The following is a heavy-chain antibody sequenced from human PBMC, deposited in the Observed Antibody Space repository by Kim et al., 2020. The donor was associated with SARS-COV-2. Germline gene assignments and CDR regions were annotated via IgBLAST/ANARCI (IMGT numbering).Heavy chain of an antibody. CDR1: GGTFSSYA. V-gene: IGHV1-69*04. Sequence: SVKVSCKASGGTFSSYAISWVRQAPGQGLEWMGRIIPILGIANYAQKFQGRVTITADKSTSTAYMELSSLRSEDTAVYYCARVGATDPRYFDYWGQGTLVTVSS. CDR2: IIPILGIA. J-gene: IGHJ4*02. D-gene: IGHD1-26*01. CDR3: ARVGATDPRYFDY.